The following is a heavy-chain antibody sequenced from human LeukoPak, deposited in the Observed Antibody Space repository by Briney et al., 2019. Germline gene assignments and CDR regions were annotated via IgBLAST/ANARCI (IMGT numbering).Heavy chain of an antibody. CDR3: ARLSPYYDILTGSSYYFDY. J-gene: IGHJ4*02. V-gene: IGHV4-39*01. Sequence: PSETLSLTCTVSGGSISSSSYYWGWIRQPPGKGLEWIGSLYYSGSTYYNPSLKSRVTISVDTSKKQFSLKLSSVTAADTAVYYCARLSPYYDILTGSSYYFDYWGRGTLVTVSS. CDR2: LYYSGST. D-gene: IGHD3-9*01. CDR1: GGSISSSSYY.